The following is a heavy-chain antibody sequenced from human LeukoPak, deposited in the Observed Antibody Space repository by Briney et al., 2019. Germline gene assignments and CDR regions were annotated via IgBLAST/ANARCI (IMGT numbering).Heavy chain of an antibody. CDR1: GGSFSSYF. CDR3: TYSGSNYPDY. D-gene: IGHD1-26*01. CDR2: INHSGST. J-gene: IGHJ4*02. V-gene: IGHV4-34*01. Sequence: SETLSLTCAVFGGSFSSYFWSWIRQSPGKGLEWIGEINHSGSTNYNPSLKSRVTISLGTSKNQFSLGLSSVTAAGTAVYYCTYSGSNYPDYWGQGTLVIVSS.